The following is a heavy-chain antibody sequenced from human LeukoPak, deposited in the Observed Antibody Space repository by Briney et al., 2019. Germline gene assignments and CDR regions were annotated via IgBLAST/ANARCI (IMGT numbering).Heavy chain of an antibody. CDR2: IYYSGST. CDR3: ARLTWSQSSPFSYYYYYMDV. J-gene: IGHJ6*03. Sequence: SETLSLTCTVSGGSISSGSYYWSWIRQPPGKGLEWIGYIYYSGSTNYNPSLKSRVTISVDTSKNQFSLKLSSVTAADTAVYYCARLTWSQSSPFSYYYYYMDVWGKGTTVTISS. CDR1: GGSISSGSYY. V-gene: IGHV4-61*01. D-gene: IGHD3-3*01.